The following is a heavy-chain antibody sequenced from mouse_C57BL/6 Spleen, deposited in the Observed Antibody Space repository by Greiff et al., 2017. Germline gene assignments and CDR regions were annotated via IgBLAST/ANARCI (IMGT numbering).Heavy chain of an antibody. CDR2: ISYDGSN. J-gene: IGHJ2*01. D-gene: IGHD2-4*01. V-gene: IGHV3-6*01. CDR1: GYSITSGYY. Sequence: EVKLQESGPGLVKPSQSLSLTCSVTGYSITSGYYWNWIRQFPGNKLEWMGYISYDGSNNYNPSLKNRISITRDTSKNQFFLKLNSVTTEDTATYYCAREEIYYDPWGQGTTLTVSS. CDR3: AREEIYYDP.